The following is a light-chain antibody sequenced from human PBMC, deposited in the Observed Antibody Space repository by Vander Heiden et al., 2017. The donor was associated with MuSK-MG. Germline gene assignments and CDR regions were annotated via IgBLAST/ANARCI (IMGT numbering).Light chain of an antibody. V-gene: IGLV1-44*01. CDR1: SSNIGRKT. CDR3: AEWDEGLEGWV. J-gene: IGLJ3*02. CDR2: STD. Sequence: QSVLTQPPSASGTPGQPVTISCSGSSSNIGRKTVNWYQQLPRSPSNLPNHSTDQRPSGVPDRFSGCKSGAYESPVISGLQSEDEADDYCAEWDEGLEGWVFGTGTNLTVL.